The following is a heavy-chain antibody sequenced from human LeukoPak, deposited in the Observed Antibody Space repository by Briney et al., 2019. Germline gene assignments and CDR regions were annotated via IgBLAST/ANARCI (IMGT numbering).Heavy chain of an antibody. CDR1: GFTFSSYW. Sequence: PGGSLRLSCAASGFTFSSYWMHWVRHAPGKGLVWVSRINTDGSSTSYADSVKGRFTISRDNAKNTLYLQMNSLRAEDTAVYYCARERHDRFLEWLPRPDAFDIWGQGTMVTVSS. V-gene: IGHV3-74*01. CDR2: INTDGSST. J-gene: IGHJ3*02. D-gene: IGHD3-3*01. CDR3: ARERHDRFLEWLPRPDAFDI.